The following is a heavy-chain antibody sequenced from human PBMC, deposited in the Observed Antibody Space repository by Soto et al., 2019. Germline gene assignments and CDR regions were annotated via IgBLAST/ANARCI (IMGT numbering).Heavy chain of an antibody. Sequence: GESLKISCKGSGYSFTSYWISWVRQMPGKGLEWMGRIDPSNSYTKYSPSFQGQVTVSADKSISTAYLQWSSLKASDTAMYYCVRRADRSSWYVAYWGQGTLVTVSS. D-gene: IGHD6-13*01. CDR2: IDPSNSYT. J-gene: IGHJ4*02. CDR1: GYSFTSYW. V-gene: IGHV5-10-1*04. CDR3: VRRADRSSWYVAY.